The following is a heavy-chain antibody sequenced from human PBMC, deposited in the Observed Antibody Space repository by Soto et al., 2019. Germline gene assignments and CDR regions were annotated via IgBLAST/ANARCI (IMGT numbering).Heavy chain of an antibody. V-gene: IGHV4-30-2*01. CDR1: GGSISSGGYS. CDR3: ARAPDY. Sequence: SETLSLTCAVSGGSISSGGYSWSRIRQPPGQGLEWIAYIYHSVSTYYNPSLKSRVTISVDRSKNQFSLKLSSVTAADTAVYYCARAPDYWGQGTLVTVSS. J-gene: IGHJ4*02. CDR2: IYHSVST.